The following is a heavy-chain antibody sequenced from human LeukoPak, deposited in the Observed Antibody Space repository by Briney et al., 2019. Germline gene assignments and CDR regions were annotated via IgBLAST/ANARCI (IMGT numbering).Heavy chain of an antibody. CDR1: GFTFHDYA. CDR3: ANGDDSSGYYYTWTY. J-gene: IGHJ4*02. Sequence: GGSLRLSYAASGFTFHDYAMHWVRQAPGKGLEWVSGIRWNSGGIAYADSVKGRFTISRDNAKNSLYLQMNNLRAEDTALYYCANGDDSSGYYYTWTYWGQGTLVTVSS. CDR2: IRWNSGGI. D-gene: IGHD3-22*01. V-gene: IGHV3-9*01.